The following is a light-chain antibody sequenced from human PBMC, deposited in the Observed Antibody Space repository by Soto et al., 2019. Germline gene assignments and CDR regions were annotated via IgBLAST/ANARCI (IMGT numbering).Light chain of an antibody. CDR3: QQRSNWPPVYT. V-gene: IGKV3-11*01. Sequence: EIVLTQSPATLSLSPGERATLSCRASQSVNSYLAWYQHKPGQAPRLLIYDASNRATGIPARFSGSGSETDFTLTISSLEPEDFAVYYCQQRSNWPPVYTFGQRTKLEIK. CDR1: QSVNSY. J-gene: IGKJ2*01. CDR2: DAS.